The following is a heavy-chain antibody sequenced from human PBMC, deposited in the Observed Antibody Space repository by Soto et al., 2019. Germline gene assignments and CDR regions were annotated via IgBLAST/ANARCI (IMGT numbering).Heavy chain of an antibody. Sequence: GESLKISCKASGYSFTSYWIGWVRQKPGKGLEWMGIIFPGDSDTRYSPSFQGQVTISADKSINTAFLQWSSLKASDTAIYYCGRPYSSSSNWFDPWGQGTLVTVSS. J-gene: IGHJ5*02. D-gene: IGHD6-6*01. V-gene: IGHV5-51*01. CDR1: GYSFTSYW. CDR2: IFPGDSDT. CDR3: GRPYSSSSNWFDP.